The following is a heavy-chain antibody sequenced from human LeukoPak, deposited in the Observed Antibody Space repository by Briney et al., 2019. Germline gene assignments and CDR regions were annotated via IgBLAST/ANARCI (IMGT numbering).Heavy chain of an antibody. CDR3: AKTDLQYCSSASCYSFDN. D-gene: IGHD3-10*01. CDR1: EFIFSNYA. J-gene: IGHJ4*02. V-gene: IGHV3-9*01. CDR2: ITWQSGTI. Sequence: GGSLRLSCAASEFIFSNYAMSWVRQAPGKGLEWVSGITWQSGTIGYADSVRGRFSISRDNPKSFPYLQMNSLRGEDTGFYYCAKTDLQYCSSASCYSFDNWGQGTLVTVSS.